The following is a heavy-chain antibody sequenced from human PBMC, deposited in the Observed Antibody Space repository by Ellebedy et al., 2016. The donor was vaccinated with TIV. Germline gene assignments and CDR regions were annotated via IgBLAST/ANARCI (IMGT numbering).Heavy chain of an antibody. V-gene: IGHV1-18*01. CDR3: ARDKNNWNPWGPTGYYYGMDV. CDR1: GYTFTSYG. CDR2: INAGNGNT. Sequence: ASVKVSCKASGYTFTSYGISWVRQAPGQGLEWMGWINAGNGNTKYSQKFQGRVTITRDTSASTAYMELSSLRSEDTAVYYCARDKNNWNPWGPTGYYYGMDVWGQGTTVTVSS. D-gene: IGHD1-20*01. J-gene: IGHJ6*02.